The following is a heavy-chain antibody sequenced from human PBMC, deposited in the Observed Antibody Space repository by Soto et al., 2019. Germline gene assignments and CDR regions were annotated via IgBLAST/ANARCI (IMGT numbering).Heavy chain of an antibody. D-gene: IGHD3-16*02. Sequence: QITLKESGPTLVQPTQTLTLTCSFSGFSLTTRGVGVGWIRQPPGEALEWLAVIYWDGDNRYSPSLRSRLTHTKDTSKNQVVLIMTNMDPVDTATYFCAHVVITYGGVIGEDAFDIWGQGTLVTVSS. CDR1: GFSLTTRGVG. CDR2: IYWDGDN. CDR3: AHVVITYGGVIGEDAFDI. V-gene: IGHV2-5*02. J-gene: IGHJ3*02.